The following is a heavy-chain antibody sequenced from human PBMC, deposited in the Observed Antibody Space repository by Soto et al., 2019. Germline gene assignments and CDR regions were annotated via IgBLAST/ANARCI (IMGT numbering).Heavy chain of an antibody. CDR2: INHSGST. CDR1: GGSFSGYY. Sequence: SETLSLTCAVYGGSFSGYYWSWIRQPPGKGLEWIGEINHSGSTNYNPSLKSRVTISVDTSKNQFSLKLSSVTAADTAVYYCARLQGYCITTGCYGHYAMDVWGQGTTVTVSS. J-gene: IGHJ6*02. D-gene: IGHD2-2*01. V-gene: IGHV4-34*01. CDR3: ARLQGYCITTGCYGHYAMDV.